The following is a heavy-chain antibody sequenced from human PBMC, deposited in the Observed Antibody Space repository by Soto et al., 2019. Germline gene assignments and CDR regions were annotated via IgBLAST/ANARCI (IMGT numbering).Heavy chain of an antibody. CDR3: AKDRRMVVAKGPFDY. V-gene: IGHV3-30*18. CDR2: ISYDGSNK. D-gene: IGHD2-15*01. Sequence: PGGSLRLSCAASGFTFSSYGMHWVRQAPGKGLEWVAVISYDGSNKYYADSVKGRFTISRDNSKNTLYLQMNSLRAEDTAVYYCAKDRRMVVAKGPFDYWGQG. J-gene: IGHJ4*02. CDR1: GFTFSSYG.